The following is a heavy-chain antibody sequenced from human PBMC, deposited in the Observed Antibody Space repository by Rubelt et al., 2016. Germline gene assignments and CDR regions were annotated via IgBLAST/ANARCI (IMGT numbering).Heavy chain of an antibody. CDR2: ISAYNSNT. V-gene: IGHV1-18*01. Sequence: QVQLVQSGAEVKKPGASVKVSCKASGYTFTSYGISWVRQAPGQGLEWMGWISAYNSNTNYAQKLQGRVTMTTDTSTSTAYMELRSLRSDDTAVYYCARDLPPFRRYNWNFPLDYWGQGTLVTVSS. CDR1: GYTFTSYG. CDR3: ARDLPPFRRYNWNFPLDY. J-gene: IGHJ4*02. D-gene: IGHD1-7*01.